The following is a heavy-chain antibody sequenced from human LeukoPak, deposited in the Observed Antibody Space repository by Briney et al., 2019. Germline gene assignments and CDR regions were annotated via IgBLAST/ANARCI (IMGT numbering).Heavy chain of an antibody. J-gene: IGHJ4*02. V-gene: IGHV3-33*01. CDR1: GFTFSSYG. D-gene: IGHD2-21*02. CDR2: IWYDGSNK. CDR3: ARDQRVTYFDY. Sequence: PGRSLRLSCAASGFTFSSYGMHWVRQAPGKGLEWVAVIWYDGSNKYYADSVKDRFTISRDNSKNTLYLQMNSLRAEDTAVYYCARDQRVTYFDYWGQGTLVTVSS.